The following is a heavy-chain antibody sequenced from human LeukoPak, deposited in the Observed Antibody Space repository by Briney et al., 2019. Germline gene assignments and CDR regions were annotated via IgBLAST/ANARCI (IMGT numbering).Heavy chain of an antibody. CDR1: GGSISSYY. CDR3: TRGTLYYYDSSGYWGYLDY. D-gene: IGHD3-22*01. J-gene: IGHJ4*02. Sequence: SETLSLTCTVSGGSISSYYWSWIRQPPGKGLEWIGYIYYSGSTNYNPSLKSRVTISVDTSKNQFSLKLSSVTAADTAVYYCTRGTLYYYDSSGYWGYLDYWGQGTLVTVSS. V-gene: IGHV4-59*01. CDR2: IYYSGST.